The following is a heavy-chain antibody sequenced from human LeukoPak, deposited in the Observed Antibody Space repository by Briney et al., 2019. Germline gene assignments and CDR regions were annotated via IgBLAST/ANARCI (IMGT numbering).Heavy chain of an antibody. V-gene: IGHV3-21*01. CDR3: ARDRADTGYEFDY. CDR2: ISSSSTYR. CDR1: GFTFSTYT. D-gene: IGHD5-12*01. J-gene: IGHJ4*02. Sequence: PGGCLRLSCAASGFTFSTYTMNWVRQAPGKGLEWVSSISSSSTYRYYADSVKGRFTISRDTAKNSMFLQMNSLRAEDTAVYYCARDRADTGYEFDYWGQGTLVTVSS.